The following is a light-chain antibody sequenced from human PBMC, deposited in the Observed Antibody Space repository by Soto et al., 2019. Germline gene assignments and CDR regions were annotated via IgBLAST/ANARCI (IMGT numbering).Light chain of an antibody. J-gene: IGLJ1*01. CDR2: EVS. CDR1: TTDFGSYKL. Sequence: QSALTQPASVSGSPGQSITISCTGTTTDFGSYKLVSWYQQHPGKAPKLMIYEVSRRPSGVSNRFSGSKSGNTASLTISGLQAEDEADYYSCSWAGSSTFYSFGSGTKVTVL. V-gene: IGLV2-23*02. CDR3: CSWAGSSTFYS.